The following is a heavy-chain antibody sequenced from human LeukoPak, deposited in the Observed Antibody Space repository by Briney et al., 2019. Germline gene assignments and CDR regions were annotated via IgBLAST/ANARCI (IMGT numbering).Heavy chain of an antibody. CDR2: ISAYNGNT. V-gene: IGHV1-18*01. CDR1: GYTFTSYG. J-gene: IGHJ4*02. Sequence: GASVKVSCKASGYTFTSYGISWVRQAPGQGLEWMGWISAYNGNTNYAQKLQGRVTMTTDTSTSTAYMELSSLRSEDTAVYYCARDQDIVATQYYFDYWGQGTLVTVSS. CDR3: ARDQDIVATQYYFDY. D-gene: IGHD5-12*01.